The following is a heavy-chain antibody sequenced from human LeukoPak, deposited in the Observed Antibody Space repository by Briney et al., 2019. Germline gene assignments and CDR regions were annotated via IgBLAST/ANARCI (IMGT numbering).Heavy chain of an antibody. V-gene: IGHV4-30-2*01. D-gene: IGHD6-13*01. Sequence: PSQTLSLICTVSGGSISSGGYYWSWIRQPPGKGLEWIGYIYHSGSTYYNPSLKSRVTISVDRSKNQFSLKLSSVTAADTAVYYCAREGDLAAAGGGFDIWGQGTMVTVSS. CDR2: IYHSGST. CDR3: AREGDLAAAGGGFDI. J-gene: IGHJ3*02. CDR1: GGSISSGGYY.